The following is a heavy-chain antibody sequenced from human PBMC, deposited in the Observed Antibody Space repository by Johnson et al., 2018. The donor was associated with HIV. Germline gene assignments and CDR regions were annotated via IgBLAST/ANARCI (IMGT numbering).Heavy chain of an antibody. D-gene: IGHD3-10*01. CDR3: AREALTYYDSSGSYYPVHDAFDI. J-gene: IGHJ3*02. CDR1: GVSFSSYW. CDR2: IKEDGSEK. Sequence: VQLVESGGGLVQPGGSLRLSCVDSGVSFSSYWMSWVRQAPGKGLEWVANIKEDGSEKNYVDSVKGRFTISRDNANNSVYLQMNSLRAEDTALYYCAREALTYYDSSGSYYPVHDAFDIWGLGTLVTVSS. V-gene: IGHV3-7*05.